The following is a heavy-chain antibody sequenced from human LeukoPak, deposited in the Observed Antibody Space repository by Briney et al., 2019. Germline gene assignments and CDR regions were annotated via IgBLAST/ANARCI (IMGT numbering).Heavy chain of an antibody. CDR3: ATDSVGDTTAFDY. D-gene: IGHD1-26*01. J-gene: IGHJ4*02. CDR1: GGSISSSSYY. CDR2: IYDSGTI. Sequence: PSETLSLTCTVSGGSISSSSYYWGWIRQPPGKELEWIGNIYDSGTIYYNPSLKSRVTISVDTSKNQSSLKLSSVTAADTAVYYCATDSVGDTTAFDYWGQGTLVTVSS. V-gene: IGHV4-39*01.